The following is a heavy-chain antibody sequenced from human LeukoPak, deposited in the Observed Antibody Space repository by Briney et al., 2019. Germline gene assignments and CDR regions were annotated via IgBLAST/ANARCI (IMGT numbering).Heavy chain of an antibody. CDR1: GFTFSSYG. Sequence: PGRSLRLSCAASGFTFSSYGMHWVRQAPGKGLEWVAVISYDGSNKYYADSVKGRFTISRDNSKNTLYLQMNSLRAEDTAVYYCARGGRSSPPVDYGLDVWGQGTTVTVSS. V-gene: IGHV3-30*03. CDR2: ISYDGSNK. CDR3: ARGGRSSPPVDYGLDV. J-gene: IGHJ6*02. D-gene: IGHD6-13*01.